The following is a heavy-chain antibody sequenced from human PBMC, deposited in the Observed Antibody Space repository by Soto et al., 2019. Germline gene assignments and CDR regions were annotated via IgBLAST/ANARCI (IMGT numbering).Heavy chain of an antibody. J-gene: IGHJ4*02. CDR2: ISYDGSNK. V-gene: IGHV3-30-3*01. CDR3: ARDLVYCSSTSCFIDY. Sequence: SGFTFSSYAMHWVRQAPGKGLEWVAVISYDGSNKYYADSVKGRFTISRDNSKNTLYLQMNSLRAEDTAVYYCARDLVYCSSTSCFIDYWGQGTLVTVSS. D-gene: IGHD2-2*01. CDR1: GFTFSSYA.